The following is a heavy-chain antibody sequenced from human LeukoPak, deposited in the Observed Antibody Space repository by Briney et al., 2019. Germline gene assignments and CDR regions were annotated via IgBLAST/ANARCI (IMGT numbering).Heavy chain of an antibody. CDR1: GFTFSSYS. V-gene: IGHV3-48*04. J-gene: IGHJ4*02. CDR2: ISSSGGTI. CDR3: AKAPVTSCRGAYCYPFDY. D-gene: IGHD2-21*01. Sequence: QTGGSLRLSCAASGFTFSSYSMNWVRQAPGKGLEWVSYISSSGGTINYADSVKGRFTISRDNAKNTPYLQMNSLRAEDAAVYYCAKAPVTSCRGAYCYPFDYWGQGTLVTVSS.